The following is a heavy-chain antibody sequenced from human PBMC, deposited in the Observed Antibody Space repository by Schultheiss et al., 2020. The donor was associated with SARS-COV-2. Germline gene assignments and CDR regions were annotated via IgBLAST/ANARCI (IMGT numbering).Heavy chain of an antibody. D-gene: IGHD6-6*01. CDR2: INHSGST. CDR3: ARRIAARPYRY. CDR1: GDSITNTHW. V-gene: IGHV4-4*02. J-gene: IGHJ4*02. Sequence: SETLSLTCAVSGDSITNTHWWTWIRQPPGKGLEWIGEINHSGSTNYNPSLKSRVTISVDTSKNQFSLKLSSVTAADTAVYYCARRIAARPYRYWGQGTLVTVSS.